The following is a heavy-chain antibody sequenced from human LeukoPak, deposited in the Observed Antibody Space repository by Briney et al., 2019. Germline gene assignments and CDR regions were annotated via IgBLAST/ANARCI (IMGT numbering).Heavy chain of an antibody. J-gene: IGHJ4*02. Sequence: SETLSLTCTVSGGSISSGDYYWSWIRQPPGKGLEWIGYIYYSGSTNYNPSLKSRVTISVDTSKNQFSLKLSSVTAADTAVYYCARAATVYYFDYWGQGTLVTVSS. CDR2: IYYSGST. CDR3: ARAATVYYFDY. CDR1: GGSISSGDYY. V-gene: IGHV4-61*08. D-gene: IGHD4-17*01.